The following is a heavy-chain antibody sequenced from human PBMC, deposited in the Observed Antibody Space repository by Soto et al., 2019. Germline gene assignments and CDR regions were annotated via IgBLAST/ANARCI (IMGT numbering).Heavy chain of an antibody. CDR3: AKAYASGTYKDIYYYYYGMDV. CDR2: ISGSGSTA. Sequence: PGGSLRLSRVASGLTFSSAAMSWVRQAPGKALEWVSAISGSGSTAFYADPGKGRFTISRDNSKKTLYLQMNSLRVEDTAVYYCAKAYASGTYKDIYYYYYGMDVWGQGTTVTVSS. V-gene: IGHV3-23*01. J-gene: IGHJ6*02. D-gene: IGHD3-10*01. CDR1: GLTFSSAA.